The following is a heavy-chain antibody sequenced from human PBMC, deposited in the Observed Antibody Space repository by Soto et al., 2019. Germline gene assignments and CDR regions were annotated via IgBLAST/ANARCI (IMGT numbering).Heavy chain of an antibody. V-gene: IGHV3-30*18. D-gene: IGHD3-10*02. CDR2: ISSDGGHE. CDR3: AKDRYRLCSYLDY. J-gene: IGHJ4*02. Sequence: QEQLVETGGGVVQPGRSLRLACEASGFTFSDNGMHWVRQAPGKGLEWVAVISSDGGHEYYADSVQGRVSISRDNSKNTMSLQLHSLRAEDKVLYYRAKDRYRLCSYLDYWDQGTLVSVSS. CDR1: GFTFSDNG.